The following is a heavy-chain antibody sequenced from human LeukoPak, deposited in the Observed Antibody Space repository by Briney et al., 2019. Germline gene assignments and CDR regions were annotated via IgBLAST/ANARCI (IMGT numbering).Heavy chain of an antibody. V-gene: IGHV3-30*18. CDR2: ISYDGSNK. J-gene: IGHJ4*02. CDR1: GFTFSSYG. Sequence: GRSLRLSCAASGFTFSSYGMHWVRQAPGKGLEWVAVISYDGSNKYYADSVKGRFTISRDNSKNTLYLQMNSLRANYTAVDYCAKYQSPNYGWGSYDPLDYGGQGTLVAVS. CDR3: AKYQSPNYGWGSYDPLDY. D-gene: IGHD3-16*01.